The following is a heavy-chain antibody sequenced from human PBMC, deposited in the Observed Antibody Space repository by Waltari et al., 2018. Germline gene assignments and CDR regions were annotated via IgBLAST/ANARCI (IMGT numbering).Heavy chain of an antibody. CDR1: GFTFSSYG. CDR2: IRYDGSNK. CDR3: AKGTSCPFDY. D-gene: IGHD2-2*01. Sequence: QVQLVESGGGVVQPGGSLRLSCAASGFTFSSYGMHWVRQAPGKGLEWVAFIRYDGSNKYYADSVKGRFTISRDNSKNTLYLQMNSLRTEDTAVYYCAKGTSCPFDYWGQGTLVTVSS. V-gene: IGHV3-30*02. J-gene: IGHJ4*02.